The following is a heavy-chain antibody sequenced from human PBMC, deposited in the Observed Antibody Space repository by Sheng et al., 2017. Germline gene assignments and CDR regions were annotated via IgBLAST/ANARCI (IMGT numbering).Heavy chain of an antibody. J-gene: IGHJ4*02. V-gene: IGHV1-18*01. Sequence: QVQLVQSGAEVKKPGASVKVSCQASGYTFTSYGISWVRQAPGQGLEWMGWISVYNGNTDYVQNLQGRVTMTTDTATSTAYMELRSLGSDDTAVYYCARVNWLPGSSYYYFDFWGQGTLVTVSS. CDR3: ARVNWLPGSSYYYFDF. CDR1: GYTFTSYG. D-gene: IGHD3-10*01. CDR2: ISVYNGNT.